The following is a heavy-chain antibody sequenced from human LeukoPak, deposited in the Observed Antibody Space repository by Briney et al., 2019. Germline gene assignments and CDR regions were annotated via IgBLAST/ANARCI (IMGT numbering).Heavy chain of an antibody. Sequence: GGSLRLSCAASGFTFSAYAMAWVRQAPGKGLQCISHITTGGSSIFYADSVKGRFTLSRDNAKNSLYLQMNSLRAEDTAVYYCARGSAVVVVAATPSDYWGQGTLVTVSS. D-gene: IGHD2-15*01. J-gene: IGHJ4*02. CDR3: ARGSAVVVVAATPSDY. CDR2: ITTGGSSI. CDR1: GFTFSAYA. V-gene: IGHV3-48*04.